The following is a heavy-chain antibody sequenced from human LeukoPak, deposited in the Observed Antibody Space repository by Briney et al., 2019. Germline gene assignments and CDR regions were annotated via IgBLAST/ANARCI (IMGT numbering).Heavy chain of an antibody. D-gene: IGHD4-17*01. CDR3: ARDPNGDYDFDY. Sequence: ASVKVSCKASGYTFTGYYMHWVRQAPGQGLEWMGWINPNSGGTNYAQKFQGRVTMTRDTSISTAYMELRSLRSDDTAMYCCARDPNGDYDFDYWGQGTLVTVSS. CDR2: INPNSGGT. V-gene: IGHV1-2*02. CDR1: GYTFTGYY. J-gene: IGHJ4*02.